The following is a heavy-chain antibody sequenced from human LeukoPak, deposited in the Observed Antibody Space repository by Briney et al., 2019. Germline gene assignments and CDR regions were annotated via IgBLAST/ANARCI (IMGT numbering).Heavy chain of an antibody. CDR3: AREMWSAAATTYDWFDP. D-gene: IGHD6-13*01. J-gene: IGHJ5*02. V-gene: IGHV4-38-2*02. Sequence: PSETLSLTCTVSGYTISSGYYWGWIRQTPGKGLEWIGSFYYRGNTYYNPSLKSRVTVSVDTSKNQFSLKLSSVTAADTAIYYCAREMWSAAATTYDWFDPWGQGTLVTVSS. CDR2: FYYRGNT. CDR1: GYTISSGYY.